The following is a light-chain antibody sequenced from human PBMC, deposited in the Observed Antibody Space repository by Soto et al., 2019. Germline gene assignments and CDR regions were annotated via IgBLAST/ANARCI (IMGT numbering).Light chain of an antibody. J-gene: IGLJ1*01. CDR1: SSDVGKYDR. CDR3: SSYTSTSRYV. CDR2: EVT. V-gene: IGLV2-18*02. Sequence: QSALTQPPSVSGSPGQSVTISCTGTSSDVGKYDRVSWYQQPPGTAPKLIIYEVTNRPSGVPARFSGSKSGNTASLTISGLQAEDEAEYYCSSYTSTSRYVFGAGTKVTFL.